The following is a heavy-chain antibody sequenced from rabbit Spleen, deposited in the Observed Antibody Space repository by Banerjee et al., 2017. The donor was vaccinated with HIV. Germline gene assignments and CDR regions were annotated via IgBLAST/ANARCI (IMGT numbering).Heavy chain of an antibody. Sequence: QSLEESGGDLVKPGASLTLTCKASGFSFSDRDVMCWVRQAPGKGLEWIACINTATGKAVYASWAKGRFTISKTSSTTVTLQMTSLTAADTATYFCARDTSSSFSSYGMDLWGPGTLVTVS. D-gene: IGHD1-1*01. CDR3: ARDTSSSFSSYGMDL. CDR2: INTATGKA. CDR1: GFSFSDRDV. J-gene: IGHJ6*01. V-gene: IGHV1S40*01.